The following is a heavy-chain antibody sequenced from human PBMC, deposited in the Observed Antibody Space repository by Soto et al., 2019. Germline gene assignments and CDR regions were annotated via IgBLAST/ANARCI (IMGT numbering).Heavy chain of an antibody. CDR3: AKDPRTTKDFWSGYSVPAYFDY. CDR2: ISFDGSFT. D-gene: IGHD3-3*01. CDR1: GFTFSNYG. Sequence: QMDLVESGGGVVQPGRSLRLSCIVSGFTFSNYGMHWVRQAPGRGLEWVAVISFDGSFTYYADSVEDRFTISRDTSKNTLYLHMNSLKPEDTAVYYCAKDPRTTKDFWSGYSVPAYFDYWGQGTRVTVSS. V-gene: IGHV3-30*18. J-gene: IGHJ4*02.